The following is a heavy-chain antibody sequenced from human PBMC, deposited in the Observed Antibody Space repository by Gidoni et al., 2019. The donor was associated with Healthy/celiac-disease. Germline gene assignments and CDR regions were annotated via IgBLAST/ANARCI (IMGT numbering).Heavy chain of an antibody. CDR2: MSGDGGST. J-gene: IGHJ4*02. CDR3: AKDPQYSSSWYPTYYFDY. Sequence: DVQLVESGGGVVPPGGSLRLSCASSGFPFYDYSMHWVRQAPGKGLEWVSRMSGDGGSTYYADSVKGRFTISRDNSKNSLYLQMNSLRTEDTALYYCAKDPQYSSSWYPTYYFDYWGQGTLVTVSS. CDR1: GFPFYDYS. V-gene: IGHV3-43*02. D-gene: IGHD6-13*01.